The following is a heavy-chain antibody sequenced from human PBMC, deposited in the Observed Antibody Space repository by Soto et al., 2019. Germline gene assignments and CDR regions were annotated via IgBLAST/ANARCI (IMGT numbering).Heavy chain of an antibody. Sequence: QITLKESGPPLVKPTQTLTLTCTFSGFSLTTDDVGVGWIRQFPGKALDWLAVVYWDDDKRYSTSLKSRLTITKDTSKNQVFLTMSNMDPVDTATYYCAHTRYSISSFDYWGQGTLVTVSS. D-gene: IGHD6-6*01. J-gene: IGHJ4*02. CDR3: AHTRYSISSFDY. CDR1: GFSLTTDDVG. V-gene: IGHV2-5*02. CDR2: VYWDDDK.